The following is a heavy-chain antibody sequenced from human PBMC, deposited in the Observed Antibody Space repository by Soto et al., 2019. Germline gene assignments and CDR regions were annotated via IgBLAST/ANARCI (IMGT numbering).Heavy chain of an antibody. CDR1: GGSISSYY. D-gene: IGHD4-17*01. Sequence: TSETLSLTCTVSGGSISSYYWSWIRQPPGKGLEWIGYIYYSGSTNYNPSLKSRVTISVDTSKNQFSLKLSSVTAADTAVYYCARVPGDDVYWYFDLWGRGTLVTVSS. CDR2: IYYSGST. J-gene: IGHJ2*01. V-gene: IGHV4-59*01. CDR3: ARVPGDDVYWYFDL.